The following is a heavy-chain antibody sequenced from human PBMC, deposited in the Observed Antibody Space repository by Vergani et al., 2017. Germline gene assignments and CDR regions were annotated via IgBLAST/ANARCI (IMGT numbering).Heavy chain of an antibody. V-gene: IGHV1-45*02. D-gene: IGHD5-12*01. J-gene: IGHJ4*02. Sequence: QMQLVQSGAEVKKTGSSVKVSCKASGYTFTYRYLHWVRQAPGQALEWMGWITPFNGNTNYAQKFQDRVTITRDRSMSTAYMELSSLRSEDTAMYYCARVRRGYSGYDLNYWGQGTLVTVSS. CDR3: ARVRRGYSGYDLNY. CDR2: ITPFNGNT. CDR1: GYTFTYRY.